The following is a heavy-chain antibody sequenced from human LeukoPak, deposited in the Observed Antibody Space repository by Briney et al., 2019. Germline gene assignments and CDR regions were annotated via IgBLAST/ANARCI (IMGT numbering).Heavy chain of an antibody. V-gene: IGHV3-23*01. J-gene: IGHJ4*02. Sequence: GGSLRFSCAAAGFTFSIYAMSRVRQAPGHGLHWVSSITISGDGTYYADSVKGRFTISRDNSENMLYLQMNSLRVEDTAVYFCAKDRPNYYGSNGHYYRRDGDYWGQGTLVTVSS. CDR1: GFTFSIYA. CDR3: AKDRPNYYGSNGHYYRRDGDY. CDR2: ITISGDGT. D-gene: IGHD3-22*01.